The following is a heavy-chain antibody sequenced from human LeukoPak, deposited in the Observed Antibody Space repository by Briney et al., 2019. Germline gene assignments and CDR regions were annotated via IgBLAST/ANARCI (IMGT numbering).Heavy chain of an antibody. V-gene: IGHV1-2*02. CDR3: ARARVPIAVAGLYYFDY. CDR1: GYTFTAYN. D-gene: IGHD6-19*01. CDR2: IKPDSGSS. J-gene: IGHJ4*02. Sequence: ASVKVSCKASGYTFTAYNIHWLRQAPGQGPEWMGWIKPDSGSSHYAQKFQGGVTMTRDTSSSSAYMDLTRLKSGDTAVYYCARARVPIAVAGLYYFDYWGQGALVTVSS.